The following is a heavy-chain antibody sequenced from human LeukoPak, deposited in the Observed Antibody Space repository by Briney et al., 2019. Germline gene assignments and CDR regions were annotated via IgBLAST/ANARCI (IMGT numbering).Heavy chain of an antibody. V-gene: IGHV1-46*01. J-gene: IGHJ6*02. CDR1: GYTFTSYY. D-gene: IGHD3-22*01. CDR3: ARASMIVRSPVPPYYYGMDV. CDR2: MNPSGGST. Sequence: ASVKVSCNASGYTFTSYYMHWVRQAPGQGLEWMGIMNPSGGSTSYAQKFQGRVTMTRNTSISTAYMELSSLRSEDTAVYYCARASMIVRSPVPPYYYGMDVWGQGTTVTVSS.